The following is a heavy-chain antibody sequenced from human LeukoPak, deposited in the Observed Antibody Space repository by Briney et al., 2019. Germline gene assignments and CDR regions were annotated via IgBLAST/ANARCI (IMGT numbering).Heavy chain of an antibody. Sequence: PSETLSLTCTVSGGSISSYYWSWIRQPPGKGLEWIGYIYYSGSTNYNPSLKSRVTMSVDTSKNQFSLRLNSVTAADTAVYYCARIAAQKFDYWGQGTLVTVSS. D-gene: IGHD6-6*01. V-gene: IGHV4-59*12. CDR3: ARIAAQKFDY. CDR1: GGSISSYY. J-gene: IGHJ4*02. CDR2: IYYSGST.